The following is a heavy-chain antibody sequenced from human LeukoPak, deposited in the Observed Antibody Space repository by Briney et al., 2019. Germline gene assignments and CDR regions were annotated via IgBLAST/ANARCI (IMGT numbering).Heavy chain of an antibody. D-gene: IGHD6-13*01. CDR3: ARGLHYSSSWYYFDY. CDR2: IYHSGST. J-gene: IGHJ4*02. V-gene: IGHV4-30-2*01. Sequence: SETLSLTCAVSGGSISSGGYSWSWIRQPPGKGLEWIGYIYHSGSTYYNPSLKSRVTISVDRSKNQFSLKLSSVTAADTAVYYCARGLHYSSSWYYFDYWGQGTLVTVSS. CDR1: GGSISSGGYS.